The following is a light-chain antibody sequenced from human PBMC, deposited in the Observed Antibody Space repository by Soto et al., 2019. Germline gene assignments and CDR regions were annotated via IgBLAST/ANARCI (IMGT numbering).Light chain of an antibody. V-gene: IGKV1-12*01. CDR1: QVISSW. CDR2: KAS. Sequence: DLQMTQSPSSVSASVGDTVTITCRASQVISSWLAWYQHKPVRAPKLLIYKASNLQTGVPSRFICSGSETDFTFTLTISNLQPEDFATYYCHQASSFPLTFGGGTKVEIK. J-gene: IGKJ4*01. CDR3: HQASSFPLT.